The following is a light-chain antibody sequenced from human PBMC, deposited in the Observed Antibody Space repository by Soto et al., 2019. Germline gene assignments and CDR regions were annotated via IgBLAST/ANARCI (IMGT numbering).Light chain of an antibody. CDR1: QGISTW. V-gene: IGKV1D-16*01. CDR2: AAS. Sequence: DIQMTQSPSSLSASVGDRVTITCRASQGISTWLAWYQQKPESGPKSLIFAASNLQSGVPSRFSGSGSGTDFTLTIDSLQPGDVATYYCQQFDSYPPTFGEGTKVEVK. J-gene: IGKJ4*01. CDR3: QQFDSYPPT.